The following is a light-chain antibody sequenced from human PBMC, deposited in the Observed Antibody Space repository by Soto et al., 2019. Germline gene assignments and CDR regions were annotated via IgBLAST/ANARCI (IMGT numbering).Light chain of an antibody. V-gene: IGLV2-23*01. CDR3: CSSARTSTYV. J-gene: IGLJ1*01. CDR1: SSDVGSYNL. CDR2: EDN. Sequence: QSALTQPASVSGAPGQSITISCTGTSSDVGSYNLVSWYQQHPGKAPKLMIYEDNKRPSGVSNRFSVSKSGYTASLTISGLQAEDEADYYCCSSARTSTYVFGSGTKLTVL.